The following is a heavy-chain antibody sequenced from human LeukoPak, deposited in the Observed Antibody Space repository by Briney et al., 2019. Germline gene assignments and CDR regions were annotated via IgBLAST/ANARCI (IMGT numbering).Heavy chain of an antibody. D-gene: IGHD3-16*01. J-gene: IGHJ6*02. Sequence: SGGSLRLSCAASGFTFSSYAMHWVRQAPGKGLEWVAVISDDGSNKYYADSVKGRFTISRDNSKNTLYLQMSNLRAEDTAVYFCARGGGLDVWGQGATVTVSS. CDR3: ARGGGLDV. CDR1: GFTFSSYA. CDR2: ISDDGSNK. V-gene: IGHV3-30-3*01.